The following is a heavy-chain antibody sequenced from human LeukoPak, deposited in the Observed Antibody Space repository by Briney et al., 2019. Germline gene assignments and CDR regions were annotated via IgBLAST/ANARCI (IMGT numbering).Heavy chain of an antibody. CDR3: GGTTLYYGMDV. V-gene: IGHV3-23*01. D-gene: IGHD3-16*01. CDR2: ISGAGGTI. J-gene: IGHJ6*02. Sequence: PGGSLRLSCAASGFSFSTFAMNWVRQAPGKGLEWVAIISGAGGTIHYADSVKGRFTISRDNSKNTLYLQMNSLRAEDTAVYYCGGTTLYYGMDVWGQGTTVTVSS. CDR1: GFSFSTFA.